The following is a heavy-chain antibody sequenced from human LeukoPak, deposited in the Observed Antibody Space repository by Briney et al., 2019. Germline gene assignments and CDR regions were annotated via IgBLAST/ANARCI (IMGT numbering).Heavy chain of an antibody. CDR3: ARFDDYSNYNDAFDI. V-gene: IGHV1-46*01. Sequence: ASVKVSCKASGYTFTSYYLHWVRQAPGQGLEWMGIINPSGGSTSYAQKFQGRVTITADKSTSTAYMELSSLRSEDTAVYYCARFDDYSNYNDAFDIWGQGTMVTVSS. D-gene: IGHD4-11*01. J-gene: IGHJ3*02. CDR1: GYTFTSYY. CDR2: INPSGGST.